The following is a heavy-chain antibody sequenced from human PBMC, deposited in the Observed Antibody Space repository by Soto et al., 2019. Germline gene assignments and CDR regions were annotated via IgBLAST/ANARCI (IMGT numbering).Heavy chain of an antibody. Sequence: SETLSLTCTVSGGSISSGDYYWSWIRQPPGKGLEWIGYIYYSGSTYYNPSLKSRVTISVDTSKNQFSLKLSSVTAADTAVYYCAGEVRSQWLLLYYFDYWGQGTLVTVSS. CDR1: GGSISSGDYY. CDR3: AGEVRSQWLLLYYFDY. V-gene: IGHV4-30-4*01. CDR2: IYYSGST. D-gene: IGHD3-22*01. J-gene: IGHJ4*02.